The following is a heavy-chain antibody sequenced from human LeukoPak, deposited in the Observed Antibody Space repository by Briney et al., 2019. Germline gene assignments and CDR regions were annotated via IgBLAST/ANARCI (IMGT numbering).Heavy chain of an antibody. V-gene: IGHV1-2*06. CDR2: INPNSGGT. D-gene: IGHD3-22*01. Sequence: SVKVSCKASGYTFTSYGISWVRQAPGQGLEWMGRINPNSGGTKYAQKSQGRVTMTGDTSISTAYMDLNRLRSDDTAVYYCARTLLDDRSGYLDYWGQGTLVTVSS. J-gene: IGHJ4*02. CDR3: ARTLLDDRSGYLDY. CDR1: GYTFTSYG.